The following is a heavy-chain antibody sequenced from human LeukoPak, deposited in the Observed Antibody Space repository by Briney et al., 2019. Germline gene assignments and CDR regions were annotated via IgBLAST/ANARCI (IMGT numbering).Heavy chain of an antibody. V-gene: IGHV1-2*02. CDR2: INPNSGGT. CDR3: ARENPGIAVAARGREGDNWFDP. D-gene: IGHD6-19*01. CDR1: GYTFTDYY. Sequence: RASVKVSCKASGYTFTDYYMHWVRLAPGQGLEWLGWINPNSGGTNYAQKFQGRVTMTRDTSISTAYMELSRLRSDDTAVYYCARENPGIAVAARGREGDNWFDPWGQGTLVTVSS. J-gene: IGHJ5*02.